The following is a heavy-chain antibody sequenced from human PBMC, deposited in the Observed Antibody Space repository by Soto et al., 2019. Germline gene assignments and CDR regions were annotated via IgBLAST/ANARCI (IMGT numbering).Heavy chain of an antibody. J-gene: IGHJ4*02. CDR3: ARVLINPSLRFDY. D-gene: IGHD3-10*01. Sequence: PSETLSLTCTVSGGSIRSYDYYWSWIRQPPGKGLEWIGYIYYSGSTYYNPSLKSRVTISLDTSMNQFSLKLSSVTAADTAVYYCARVLINPSLRFDYWGQGTLVTVSS. CDR1: GGSIRSYDYY. CDR2: IYYSGST. V-gene: IGHV4-30-4*01.